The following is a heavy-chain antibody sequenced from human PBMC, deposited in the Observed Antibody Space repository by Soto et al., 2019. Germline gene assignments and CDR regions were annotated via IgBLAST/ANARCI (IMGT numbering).Heavy chain of an antibody. J-gene: IGHJ5*02. CDR2: INPSGGST. D-gene: IGHD3-3*01. CDR1: RYTFASYY. V-gene: IGHV1-46*01. CDR3: ARESRITIFGVVISSASLGEWFDP. Sequence: EASVKGSCKASRYTFASYYIHWVRQAPGQGLEWMGMINPSGGSTSYAQKFQGRVTMTRDTSISTAYMELSRLRSDDTAVYYCARESRITIFGVVISSASLGEWFDPWGQGTLVTVSS.